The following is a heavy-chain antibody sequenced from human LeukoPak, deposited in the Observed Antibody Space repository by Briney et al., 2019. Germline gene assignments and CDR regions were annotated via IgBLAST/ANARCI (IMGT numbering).Heavy chain of an antibody. D-gene: IGHD3-10*01. CDR2: INPNSGGT. CDR1: GYTFTGYY. V-gene: IGHV1-2*02. Sequence: SVKVSCKASGYTFTGYYMHWVRQAPGQGLEWMGWINPNSGGTNYAQKFQGRVTMTRDTSISTAYMGLSRLRSDDTAVYYCARDPSMIRGENTPYFDYWGQGTLVTVSS. J-gene: IGHJ4*02. CDR3: ARDPSMIRGENTPYFDY.